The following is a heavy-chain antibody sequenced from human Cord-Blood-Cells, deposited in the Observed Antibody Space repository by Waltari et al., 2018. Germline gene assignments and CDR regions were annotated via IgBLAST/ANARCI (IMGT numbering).Heavy chain of an antibody. D-gene: IGHD3-22*01. CDR3: AREPAVDSSSYWFDT. V-gene: IGHV1-69*10. Sequence: QVQLVQSGAEVKKPGSSVKVSCKASGGTFISYAISWVRQAPGQGLEWMGGSIPILGIANDAQKFQGRVTITADKSPSTAYMELSSLRSENTAVYYCAREPAVDSSSYWFDTWGQGTLVTVSS. J-gene: IGHJ5*02. CDR1: GGTFISYA. CDR2: SIPILGIA.